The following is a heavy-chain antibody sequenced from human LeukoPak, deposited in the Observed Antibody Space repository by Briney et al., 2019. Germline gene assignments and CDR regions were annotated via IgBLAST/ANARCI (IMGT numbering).Heavy chain of an antibody. CDR3: ARGPGAAAAIPGRRSGLDP. CDR2: INHSGST. D-gene: IGHD2-2*02. J-gene: IGHJ5*02. CDR1: GFTFSNYA. Sequence: GSLRLSCAASGFTFSNYAMSWVRQPPGKGLEWIGEINHSGSTNYNPSLKSRVTISVDTSKNQFSLKLSSVTAADTAVYYCARGPGAAAAIPGRRSGLDPWGQGTLVTVSS. V-gene: IGHV4-34*01.